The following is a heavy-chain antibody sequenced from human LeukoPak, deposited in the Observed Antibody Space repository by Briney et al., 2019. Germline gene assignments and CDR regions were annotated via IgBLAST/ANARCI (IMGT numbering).Heavy chain of an antibody. D-gene: IGHD3-10*01. J-gene: IGHJ6*02. CDR1: GYTFTSYD. CDR3: ARMVRGVISYYYYYGMDV. CDR2: MNPNSGNT. Sequence: ASVELSCKASGYTFTSYDINWVRQATGQGLKWMGWMNPNSGNTGYAQKFQGRVTMTMNTSISTAYMELSSLRSEDTAVYYCARMVRGVISYYYYYGMDVWGQGTTVTVSS. V-gene: IGHV1-8*01.